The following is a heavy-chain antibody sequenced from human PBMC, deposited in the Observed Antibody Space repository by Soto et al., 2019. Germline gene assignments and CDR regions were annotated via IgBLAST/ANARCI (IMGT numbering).Heavy chain of an antibody. J-gene: IGHJ6*02. CDR3: AKWGEVSHNPGGNYYYGMDV. Sequence: QVQLVESGGGVVQPGRSLRLSCAASGFTFGNYGMLWVRQPPGKGLEWMSSILYDGSDKYYADSVKGRFTISRDGSKNTLYLQMDSLRPEDTAVYYCAKWGEVSHNPGGNYYYGMDVWGQGTTVTVSS. D-gene: IGHD3-16*01. CDR1: GFTFGNYG. V-gene: IGHV3-30*18. CDR2: ILYDGSDK.